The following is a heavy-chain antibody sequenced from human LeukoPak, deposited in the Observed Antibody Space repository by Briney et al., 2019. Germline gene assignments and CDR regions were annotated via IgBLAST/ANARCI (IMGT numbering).Heavy chain of an antibody. J-gene: IGHJ4*02. Sequence: PGGSLRLSCAASRFIFDDYAMHWVRQAPGKGLEWVSGINWNIDNIGYADSVKGRFTISRDNAKNSLYLQMNSLRAEDTAVYYCVSRSFDYWGQGTLVTVSS. CDR1: RFIFDDYA. CDR3: VSRSFDY. V-gene: IGHV3-9*01. D-gene: IGHD3-3*02. CDR2: INWNIDNI.